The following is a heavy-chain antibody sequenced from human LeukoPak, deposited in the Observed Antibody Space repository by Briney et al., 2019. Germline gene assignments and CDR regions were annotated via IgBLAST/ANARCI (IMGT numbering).Heavy chain of an antibody. V-gene: IGHV4-39*07. D-gene: IGHD3-3*01. CDR2: IYYSGST. Sequence: SETLSLTCTVSGGSISSSSYYWGWIRQPPGKGLEWIGSIYYSGSTYYNPSLKSRVTISVDTSKNQFSLKLSSVTAADTAVYYCAGITIFGVVMGDNWFDPWGQGTLVTVSS. CDR3: AGITIFGVVMGDNWFDP. CDR1: GGSISSSSYY. J-gene: IGHJ5*02.